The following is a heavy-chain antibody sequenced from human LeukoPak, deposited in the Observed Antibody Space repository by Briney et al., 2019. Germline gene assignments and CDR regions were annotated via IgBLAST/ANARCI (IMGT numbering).Heavy chain of an antibody. Sequence: GGSLRLSCAASGFTFSTYGMNWVRQAPGKGLEWVSFITGNSNYIYYADSVKGRFTISRDNAKNSLYLQMNSLRVEDTAVYYCARDRVSGSGSIDYWGQGTLVTVSS. CDR1: GFTFSTYG. D-gene: IGHD3-10*01. J-gene: IGHJ4*02. CDR3: ARDRVSGSGSIDY. V-gene: IGHV3-21*01. CDR2: ITGNSNYI.